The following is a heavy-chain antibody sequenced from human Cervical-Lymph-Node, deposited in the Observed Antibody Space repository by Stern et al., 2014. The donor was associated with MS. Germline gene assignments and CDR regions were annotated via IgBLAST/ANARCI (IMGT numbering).Heavy chain of an antibody. Sequence: EVQLVESGAEVKKPGESLKISCKGSGYSFASYWIGWVRQMPGKGLERMGIVYPGDSDTRYSPSFQGQVTISADKSNSTAYLQWSSLKASDTAMYYCARQLAAAGKPDYWGQGTLVTVSS. V-gene: IGHV5-51*01. CDR3: ARQLAAAGKPDY. D-gene: IGHD6-13*01. CDR1: GYSFASYW. J-gene: IGHJ4*02. CDR2: VYPGDSDT.